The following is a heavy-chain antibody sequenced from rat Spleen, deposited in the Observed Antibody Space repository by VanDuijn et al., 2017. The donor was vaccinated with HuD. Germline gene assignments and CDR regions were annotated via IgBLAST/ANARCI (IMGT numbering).Heavy chain of an antibody. CDR2: IIYDGSRT. Sequence: EVQLVESGGGLVQPGRSLKLSCAASGFTFSDYNMAWVRQAPKKGLEWVATIIYDGSRTYYRDSVKGRFTISRDNAKSTLYLQMDSLRSEDTATYYCATHYGGYPGIVYWGQGVMVTVSS. D-gene: IGHD1-4*01. CDR1: GFTFSDYN. CDR3: ATHYGGYPGIVY. V-gene: IGHV5S10*01. J-gene: IGHJ2*01.